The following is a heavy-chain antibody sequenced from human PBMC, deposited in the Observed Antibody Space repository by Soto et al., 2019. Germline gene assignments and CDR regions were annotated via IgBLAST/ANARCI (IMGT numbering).Heavy chain of an antibody. J-gene: IGHJ2*01. CDR2: IYYSGST. V-gene: IGHV4-39*01. Sequence: PPGKGLEWIGSIYYSGSTYYNPSLKSRVTISVDTSKNQFSLKLSSVTAADTAVFYAEYGIRAQHSVSAFLLNRSSDL. D-gene: IGHD1-26*01. CDR3: EYGIRAQHSVSAFLLNRSSDL.